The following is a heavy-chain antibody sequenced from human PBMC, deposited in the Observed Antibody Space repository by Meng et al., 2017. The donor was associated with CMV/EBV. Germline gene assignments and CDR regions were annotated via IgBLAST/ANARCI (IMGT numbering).Heavy chain of an antibody. CDR1: GYYFNAFG. V-gene: IGHV1-18*01. Sequence: ASVKVSCKGSGYYFNAFGISWMRQAPGQGLEWMGWINTANGAPRYALRFQGRVTMSTDKSTATSYMELRSLTSDDTAVYYCARRRGVYHFLEGGGDAYFDYWGQGTPVTVSS. J-gene: IGHJ4*02. CDR2: INTANGAP. D-gene: IGHD3-16*01. CDR3: ARRRGVYHFLEGGGDAYFDY.